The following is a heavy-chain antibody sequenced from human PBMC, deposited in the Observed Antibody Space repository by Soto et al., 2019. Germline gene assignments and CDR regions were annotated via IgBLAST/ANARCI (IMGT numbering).Heavy chain of an antibody. V-gene: IGHV3-33*01. D-gene: IGHD5-12*01. CDR2: ICSNSSNK. J-gene: IGHJ3*02. CDR3: ARDWYGYNAFDI. Sequence: GGSLRLSCAASGFTFSSYGMHWVRQAPGKGLEWVAVICSNSSNKYYADSVKGRFTISRDNSKNTLYLQMNSLRDEDTAVYYCARDWYGYNAFDIWGQGTMDTVSS. CDR1: GFTFSSYG.